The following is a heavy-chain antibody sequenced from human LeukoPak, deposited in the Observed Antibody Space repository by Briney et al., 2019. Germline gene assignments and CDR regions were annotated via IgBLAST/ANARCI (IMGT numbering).Heavy chain of an antibody. D-gene: IGHD1-26*01. CDR3: ASSGSYRFDY. CDR2: ITASGTAM. V-gene: IGHV3-48*02. CDR1: GFTFSSYS. Sequence: GGSLRLSCAASGFTFSSYSMNWVRQALGKGLEWVSHITASGTAMFYADSVKGRFTISRDNAKNSLYLQMNSLRDEDTAVYYCASSGSYRFDYWGQGTLVTVSS. J-gene: IGHJ4*02.